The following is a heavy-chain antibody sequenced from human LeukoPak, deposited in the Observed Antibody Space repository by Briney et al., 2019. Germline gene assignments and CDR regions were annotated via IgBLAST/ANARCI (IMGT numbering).Heavy chain of an antibody. D-gene: IGHD2-2*01. Sequence: SETLSLTCTVSGGSISSYYWSWIRQPPGKGLEWIGYIYDSGSTNYNPSLKSRVTISVDTSKNQFSLKLSSVTAADTAVYYCARLYCSSTSCYSWNLNWFDPWGQGTLVTVSS. CDR2: IYDSGST. V-gene: IGHV4-59*01. CDR1: GGSISSYY. CDR3: ARLYCSSTSCYSWNLNWFDP. J-gene: IGHJ5*02.